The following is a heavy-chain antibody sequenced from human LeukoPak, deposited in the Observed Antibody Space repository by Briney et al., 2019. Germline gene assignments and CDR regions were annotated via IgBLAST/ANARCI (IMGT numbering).Heavy chain of an antibody. V-gene: IGHV3-21*01. CDR1: GFTFSTYW. CDR3: ARDSGPTGEDY. D-gene: IGHD7-27*01. J-gene: IGHJ4*02. CDR2: ISSSSYI. Sequence: PGGSLRLSCAASGFTFSTYWMSWVRQAPGKGLEWVSSISSSSYIYYADSVKGRFTISRDNAKNSLYLQMNSLRAEDTAVYYCARDSGPTGEDYWGQGTLVTVSS.